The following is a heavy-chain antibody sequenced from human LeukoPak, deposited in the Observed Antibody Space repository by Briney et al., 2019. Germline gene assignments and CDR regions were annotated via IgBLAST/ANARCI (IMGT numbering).Heavy chain of an antibody. D-gene: IGHD3-10*01. V-gene: IGHV4-34*01. Sequence: KTSETLSLTCAVYGGSFSGYYWSWIRQPPGKGLEWIGEINHSGSTNYNPSLKSRVTISVDTSKNQFSLKLSSVTAADTAVYYCARDYGRDWGQGTLVTVSS. CDR1: GGSFSGYY. CDR3: ARDYGRD. J-gene: IGHJ4*02. CDR2: INHSGST.